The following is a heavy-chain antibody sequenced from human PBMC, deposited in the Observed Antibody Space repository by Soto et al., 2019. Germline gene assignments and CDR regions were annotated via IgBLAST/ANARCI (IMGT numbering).Heavy chain of an antibody. Sequence: QVQVVQSGAEVKEPGASVKVSCKASGYSSSNYYTHWVRQAPGQGLEWMGIVNPYGASSNYAQSFQGRVPLTRDTSTNTDYMDLSRLTSDDPAVYYCASVTTIWSNWGQGTLVTVSS. J-gene: IGHJ4*02. CDR3: ASVTTIWSN. V-gene: IGHV1-46*01. D-gene: IGHD2-21*02. CDR2: VNPYGASS. CDR1: GYSSSNYY.